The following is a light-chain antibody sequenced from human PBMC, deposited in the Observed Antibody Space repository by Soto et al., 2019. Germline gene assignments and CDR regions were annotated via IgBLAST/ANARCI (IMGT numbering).Light chain of an antibody. CDR2: KAS. CDR1: QSISSW. CDR3: QQYNSYSYT. J-gene: IGKJ2*01. Sequence: DIQMTQSPSTLSASVGDRVTITCRASQSISSWLAWYQQKPGKAPKLLIYKASSLESGVLSRFSGSGSGTEFTLTISSLHPDDFATYYCQQYNSYSYTFGQGTKLEIK. V-gene: IGKV1-5*03.